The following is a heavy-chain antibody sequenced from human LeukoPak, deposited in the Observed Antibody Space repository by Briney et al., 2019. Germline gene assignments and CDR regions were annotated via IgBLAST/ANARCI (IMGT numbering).Heavy chain of an antibody. CDR1: GYTFTGYY. D-gene: IGHD6-6*01. J-gene: IGHJ6*02. CDR3: AKDDARGYYGMDV. V-gene: IGHV1-2*06. CDR2: INPNSGGT. Sequence: GASVKVSCKASGYTFTGYYMHWVRQAPGQGLEWMGRINPNSGGTNYAQKFQGRVTMTRDTSISTAYMELSRVRSDDTAVYYCAKDDARGYYGMDVWGQGTTVTVSS.